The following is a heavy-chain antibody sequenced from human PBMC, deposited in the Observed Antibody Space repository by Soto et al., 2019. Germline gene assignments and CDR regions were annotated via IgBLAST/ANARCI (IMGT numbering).Heavy chain of an antibody. CDR1: GFTFSSYD. CDR2: ISSNGGTT. Sequence: EVQLAESGGGMVQPGGSLRLSCVASGFTFSSYDMHWVRQAPGKGLEYVSSISSNGGTTYYGNSVKGRFTISRDNSKNTLYLQMGSLRAEDMAVYYCVRRVSGNYKYWGQGTLVTVSS. V-gene: IGHV3-64*01. J-gene: IGHJ4*02. D-gene: IGHD1-7*01. CDR3: VRRVSGNYKY.